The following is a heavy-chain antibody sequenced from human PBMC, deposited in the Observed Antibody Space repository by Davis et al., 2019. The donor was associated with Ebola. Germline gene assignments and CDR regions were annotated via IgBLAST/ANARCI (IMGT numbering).Heavy chain of an antibody. CDR2: VSGSGDST. D-gene: IGHD3-3*01. V-gene: IGHV3-23*01. J-gene: IGHJ4*02. CDR1: EFTFSSFA. Sequence: PGGSLRLSCAASEFTFSSFAMSWVRQAPGKGLEWVSAVSGSGDSTYYADSVKGQFTISRDNSKNTLYLQMNSLRAEDTALYYCARGILEWLFYFDYWGQGTLVTVSS. CDR3: ARGILEWLFYFDY.